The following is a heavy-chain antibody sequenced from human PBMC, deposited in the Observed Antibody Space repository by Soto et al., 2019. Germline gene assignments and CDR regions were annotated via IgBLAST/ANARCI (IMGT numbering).Heavy chain of an antibody. Sequence: EVQLVEAGGGLVQPGGSLRLSCAASGFTFSSYSMNWVRQAPGKGLEWVSYISSSSSIIYYADSVKGRFTISRDNAKNALYLQMNSLRAEDTAVYYCARDLNYGLCGYWGQGTLVTVSS. CDR3: ARDLNYGLCGY. J-gene: IGHJ4*02. CDR1: GFTFSSYS. CDR2: ISSSSSII. D-gene: IGHD4-17*01. V-gene: IGHV3-48*01.